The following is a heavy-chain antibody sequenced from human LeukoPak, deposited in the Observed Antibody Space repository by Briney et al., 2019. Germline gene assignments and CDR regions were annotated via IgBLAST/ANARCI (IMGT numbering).Heavy chain of an antibody. V-gene: IGHV3-33*01. CDR2: IRYDGSTK. D-gene: IGHD4-17*01. CDR3: ARVANGDYNIDY. J-gene: IGHJ4*02. Sequence: GGSLRLSCAASGFTFSSHGMHWVRQAPGKGLEWVAVIRYDGSTKDHADSVKGRFTISRDNSKNTLYLQMNSLRPEDTAVYYCARVANGDYNIDYWGQGTLVTVSS. CDR1: GFTFSSHG.